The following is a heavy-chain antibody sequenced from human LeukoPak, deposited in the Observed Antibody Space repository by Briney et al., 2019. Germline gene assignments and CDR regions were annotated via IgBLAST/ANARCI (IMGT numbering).Heavy chain of an antibody. J-gene: IGHJ4*02. CDR2: IIPIFGIA. D-gene: IGHD1-26*01. V-gene: IGHV1-69*04. CDR1: GGTFSSYA. Sequence: SVKVSCKASGGTFSSYAISWVRQAPGQVLEWMGRIIPIFGIANYAQKFQGRVTITADKSTSTAYMELSSLRSEDTAVYYCARDDSGSYYGDYWGQGTLVTVSS. CDR3: ARDDSGSYYGDY.